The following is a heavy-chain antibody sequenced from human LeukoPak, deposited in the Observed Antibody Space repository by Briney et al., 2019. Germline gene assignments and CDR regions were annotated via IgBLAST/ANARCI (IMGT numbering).Heavy chain of an antibody. J-gene: IGHJ3*02. CDR1: GFTFDDYA. CDR3: AKVSSGFDDAFDI. Sequence: PGGSLRLSCAASGFTFDDYAMHWVRQAPGKGLEWVSLISGDGGSTYYADSVKGRFTISRDNSKNSLYLQMNSLRTEDPALYYCAKVSSGFDDAFDIWGQGTMVTVSS. CDR2: ISGDGGST. V-gene: IGHV3-43*02. D-gene: IGHD3-22*01.